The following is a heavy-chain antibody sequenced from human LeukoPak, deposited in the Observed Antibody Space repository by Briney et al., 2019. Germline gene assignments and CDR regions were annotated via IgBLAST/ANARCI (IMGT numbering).Heavy chain of an antibody. D-gene: IGHD2/OR15-2a*01. V-gene: IGHV3-23*01. Sequence: RRPLRLGYSASGFAWSSDAMRWVRQAAGTGLEWVSTISGSGDGIYYADSVKGRFSISRDNSKNTLYLQMNSLRAEDTAVYFCANQYPGWGQGTLVTVPT. CDR3: ANQYPG. J-gene: IGHJ4*02. CDR1: GFAWSSDA. CDR2: ISGSGDGI.